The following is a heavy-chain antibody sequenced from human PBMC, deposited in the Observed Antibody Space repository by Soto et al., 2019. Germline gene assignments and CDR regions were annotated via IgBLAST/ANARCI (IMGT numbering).Heavy chain of an antibody. J-gene: IGHJ4*02. CDR3: AKVIGIAVSGDFDY. CDR2: ISYDGSNK. V-gene: IGHV3-30*18. Sequence: GGSLRLSCAASGFTFSSYGMHWVRQAPGKGLEWVAVISYDGSNKYYADSVKGRFTISRDNSKNTLYLQMNSLRAEDTAVYYCAKVIGIAVSGDFDYWGQGTLVTVSS. CDR1: GFTFSSYG. D-gene: IGHD6-19*01.